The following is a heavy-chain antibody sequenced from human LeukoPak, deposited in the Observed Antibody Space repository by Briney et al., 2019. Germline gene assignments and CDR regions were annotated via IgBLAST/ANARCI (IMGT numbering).Heavy chain of an antibody. Sequence: GGSLRLSCAASGFTFSTYGMDWVRQAPGKELEWVSYISSRGSSIYYADSVKGRFTISRDNAKNSLYLQMSSLRVEDTAVYYCARGAAGGDFDYWGQGTLVTASS. J-gene: IGHJ4*02. D-gene: IGHD6-13*01. CDR3: ARGAAGGDFDY. CDR1: GFTFSTYG. V-gene: IGHV3-48*03. CDR2: ISSRGSSI.